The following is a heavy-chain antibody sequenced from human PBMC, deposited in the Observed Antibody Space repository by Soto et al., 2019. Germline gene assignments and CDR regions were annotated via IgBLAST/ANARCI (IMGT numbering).Heavy chain of an antibody. J-gene: IGHJ4*02. CDR1: VFSFSTHA. CDR3: AREGGSIGGWFGRKFDS. CDR2: ISSGGTTT. V-gene: IGHV3-23*01. Sequence: GALRLSGTASVFSFSTHAMSWVRQAPGKGLEWVSSISSGGTTTFYAVSVEGRFTISRDKSKNTLYLQMNSLRADDTAVYYCAREGGSIGGWFGRKFDSWGQGTQVTVSS. D-gene: IGHD6-19*01.